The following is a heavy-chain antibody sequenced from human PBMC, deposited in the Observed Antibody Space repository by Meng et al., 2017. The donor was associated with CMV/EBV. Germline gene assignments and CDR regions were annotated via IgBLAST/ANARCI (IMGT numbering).Heavy chain of an antibody. D-gene: IGHD4-17*01. V-gene: IGHV3-66*02. J-gene: IGHJ4*02. CDR1: GFTVSSNY. Sequence: GGSLRLSCAASGFTVSSNYMSWVRQAPGKGLEWVSVIYSGGSTYYADSVKGRFTISRDNSKNTLYLQMNSLRAEDTAVYYCARVHFGDYGVDYWGQGTLVTVSS. CDR2: IYSGGST. CDR3: ARVHFGDYGVDY.